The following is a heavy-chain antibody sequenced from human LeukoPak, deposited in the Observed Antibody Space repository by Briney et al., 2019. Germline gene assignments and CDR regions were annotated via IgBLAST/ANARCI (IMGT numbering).Heavy chain of an antibody. D-gene: IGHD3/OR15-3a*01. CDR2: ISYDGLNK. J-gene: IGHJ4*02. Sequence: PGGSLRLSCAASGITISNYGVHWVRQAPGKGLEWLAVISYDGLNKNYADSVKGRFSISRDNSKNTLYLQMSSLRAEDTAIYYCATPFGRLTPDYWGQGTLVTVSS. V-gene: IGHV3-30*03. CDR1: GITISNYG. CDR3: ATPFGRLTPDY.